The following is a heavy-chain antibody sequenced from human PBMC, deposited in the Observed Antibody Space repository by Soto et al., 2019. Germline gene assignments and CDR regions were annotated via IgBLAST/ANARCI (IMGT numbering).Heavy chain of an antibody. CDR3: ARGLRTNGSFFRV. D-gene: IGHD2-8*01. V-gene: IGHV4-34*01. CDR1: GGSFSGYY. Sequence: LSLTCAVYGGSFSGYYWNWIRQPPGKGLEWIGEINHSGSTNYNPSLKSRVTLPVDTSKNQFSLKLSSVTAADTAVYYCARGLRTNGSFFRVWGPGTLVTVSS. J-gene: IGHJ4*02. CDR2: INHSGST.